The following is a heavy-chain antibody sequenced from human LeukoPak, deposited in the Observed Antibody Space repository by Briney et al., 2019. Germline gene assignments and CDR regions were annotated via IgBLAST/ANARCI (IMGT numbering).Heavy chain of an antibody. CDR3: AKLTSGWFEES. V-gene: IGHV3-23*01. D-gene: IGHD3-10*01. CDR1: GFMFNNYP. CDR2: IRPSDGST. Sequence: PGGSLRLSCAASGFMFNNYPMTWVRQTPGKGLEWVSAIRPSDGSTFYADSVMGRFTISRDSSKNTLYLQMNNLRVEDTALYYCAKLTSGWFEESWGQGTLVTDSS. J-gene: IGHJ5*02.